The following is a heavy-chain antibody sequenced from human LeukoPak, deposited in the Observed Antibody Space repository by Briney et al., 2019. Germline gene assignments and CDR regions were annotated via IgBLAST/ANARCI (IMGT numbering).Heavy chain of an antibody. CDR2: ISHTEGT. Sequence: SETLSLTCGVFGVSINDYYWSWIRQSPGKGLEWIGEISHTEGTRYNPSLESRVTMSVGTSANQLSLKLIFVTAADTAVYYCARIRCGHSGSVCYNHWGLGTLVTVSS. D-gene: IGHD3-9*01. CDR3: ARIRCGHSGSVCYNH. CDR1: GVSINDYY. V-gene: IGHV4-34*01. J-gene: IGHJ4*02.